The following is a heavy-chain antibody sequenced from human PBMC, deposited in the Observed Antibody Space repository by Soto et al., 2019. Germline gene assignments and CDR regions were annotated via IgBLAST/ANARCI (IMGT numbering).Heavy chain of an antibody. CDR3: AREWAAAGPFDY. V-gene: IGHV1-18*01. CDR2: ISAYNGNT. Sequence: ASVKVSCKASGYTFTSYAMHWVRQAPGQRLEWMGWISAYNGNTNYAQKLQGRVTMTTDTSTSTAYMELRSLRSDDTAVYYCAREWAAAGPFDYWGQGTLVTVSS. CDR1: GYTFTSYA. J-gene: IGHJ4*02. D-gene: IGHD6-13*01.